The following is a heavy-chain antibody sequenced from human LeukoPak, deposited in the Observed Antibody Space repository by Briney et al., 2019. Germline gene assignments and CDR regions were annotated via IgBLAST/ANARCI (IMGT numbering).Heavy chain of an antibody. D-gene: IGHD3-22*01. CDR2: ISYSGGT. Sequence: PSETLSLTCTVSDGSIINNNHYWGWTRQPPGKGLEWLGSISYSGGTAYNPSLRSRVTISVDTSKNQFSLKVNSVTAADTAVYYCAREVEYYDSSGYRPHAFDIWGQGTLVTVSS. V-gene: IGHV4-39*02. CDR3: AREVEYYDSSGYRPHAFDI. J-gene: IGHJ3*02. CDR1: DGSIINNNHY.